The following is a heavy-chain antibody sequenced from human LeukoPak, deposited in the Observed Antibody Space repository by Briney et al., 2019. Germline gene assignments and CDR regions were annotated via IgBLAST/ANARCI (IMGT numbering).Heavy chain of an antibody. Sequence: GGSLRLSCAASGFTVSTNQMSWVRQAPGEGLEWVSSIYSDGSTFHADSVKGRFTISRDNSKNTVYLQMNSLRAEDTAVYYCAKSQRNDQQVVQRIDYWGQGTLVTVSS. J-gene: IGHJ4*02. CDR1: GFTVSTNQ. CDR3: AKSQRNDQQVVQRIDY. V-gene: IGHV3-53*01. D-gene: IGHD2-2*01. CDR2: IYSDGST.